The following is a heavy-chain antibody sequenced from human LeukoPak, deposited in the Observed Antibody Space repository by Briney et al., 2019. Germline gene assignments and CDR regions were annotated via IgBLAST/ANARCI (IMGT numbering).Heavy chain of an antibody. CDR2: ISYDGSNK. D-gene: IGHD3-10*01. CDR3: ARAAWFGEPFDY. CDR1: GFTFSSYA. J-gene: IGHJ4*02. V-gene: IGHV3-30*04. Sequence: GGSLRLSCAASGFTFSSYAMHWVRQAPGKGLEWVAVISYDGSNKYYADSVKGRFTISRDNSKNTLYLQMNSLRAEDTVVYYCARAAWFGEPFDYWGQGTLVTVSS.